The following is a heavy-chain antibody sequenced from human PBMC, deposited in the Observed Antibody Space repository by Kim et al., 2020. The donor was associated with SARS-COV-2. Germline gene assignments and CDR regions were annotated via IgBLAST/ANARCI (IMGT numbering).Heavy chain of an antibody. CDR3: ARDFPEHDYGDRVGPPPNYYYYGMDV. J-gene: IGHJ6*02. CDR1: GYTFTSYG. Sequence: ASVKVSCKASGYTFTSYGISWVRQAPGQGLEWMGWISAYNGNTNYAQKLQGRVTMTTDTSTSTAYMELRSLRSDDTAVYYCARDFPEHDYGDRVGPPPNYYYYGMDVWGQGTTVTVSS. V-gene: IGHV1-18*01. CDR2: ISAYNGNT. D-gene: IGHD4-17*01.